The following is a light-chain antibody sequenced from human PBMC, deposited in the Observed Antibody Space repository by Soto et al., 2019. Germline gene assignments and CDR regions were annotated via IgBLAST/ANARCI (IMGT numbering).Light chain of an antibody. Sequence: QSALTQPASVSGSPGQSITISCTGTSSDVGSYNLVSWYQQHPGKAPKLMIYEGSKRPSGVSNRFSGSKSGNTASLTISGPQAEEEADYYCCSYAGSSSYVFGTGTKLTVL. V-gene: IGLV2-23*01. CDR3: CSYAGSSSYV. CDR2: EGS. CDR1: SSDVGSYNL. J-gene: IGLJ1*01.